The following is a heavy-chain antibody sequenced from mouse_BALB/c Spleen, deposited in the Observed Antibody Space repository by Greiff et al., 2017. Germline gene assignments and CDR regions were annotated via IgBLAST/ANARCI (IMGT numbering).Heavy chain of an antibody. CDR1: GFTFSSYT. J-gene: IGHJ4*01. Sequence: EVQLVESGGGLVQPGGSLKLSCAASGFTFSSYTMSWVRQTPEKRLEWVAYISNGGGSTYYPDTVKGRFTISRDNAKNTLYLQMSSLKSEDTAMYYCARRNGNLYYYAMDYWGQGTSVTVSS. CDR2: ISNGGGST. V-gene: IGHV5-12-2*01. D-gene: IGHD2-1*01. CDR3: ARRNGNLYYYAMDY.